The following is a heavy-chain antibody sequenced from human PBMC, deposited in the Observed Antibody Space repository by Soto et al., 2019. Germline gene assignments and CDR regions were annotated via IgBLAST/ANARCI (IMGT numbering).Heavy chain of an antibody. CDR3: ARAGYCSGGSCYYYYYGMDV. CDR2: INPSGGST. CDR1: RYTFTSYY. Sequence: QVQLVQSGAEVKKPGASVKVSCKASRYTFTSYYMHWVRQAPGQGLEWMGIINPSGGSTSYAQKFQGRVTMTRDTSTSTVYMELSSLRSEDTAVYYCARAGYCSGGSCYYYYYGMDVWGQGTTVTVSS. V-gene: IGHV1-46*03. D-gene: IGHD2-15*01. J-gene: IGHJ6*02.